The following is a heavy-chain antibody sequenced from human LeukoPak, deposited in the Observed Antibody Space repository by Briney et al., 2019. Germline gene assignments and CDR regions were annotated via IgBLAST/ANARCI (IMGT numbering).Heavy chain of an antibody. CDR3: AGDQGGSAHRHAFDI. J-gene: IGHJ3*02. CDR1: GGSVDTIDYY. Sequence: SDTLSLTCTVSGGSVDTIDYYWSWIRQPPGKGLEWIGYMYHTGSSIYSPSLKSRLTISVDTSKNQFSLNLSSMTAADTAVYYCAGDQGGSAHRHAFDIWGQGTLVTVSS. D-gene: IGHD1-26*01. CDR2: MYHTGSS. V-gene: IGHV4-61*08.